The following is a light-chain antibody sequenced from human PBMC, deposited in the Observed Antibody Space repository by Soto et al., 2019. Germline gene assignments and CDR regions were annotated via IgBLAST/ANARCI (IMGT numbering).Light chain of an antibody. J-gene: IGKJ4*01. V-gene: IGKV3-15*01. CDR3: QRYNNWPLT. CDR1: QSVSSN. Sequence: EIVMTQSQDTLSVAPGERVDLGGRASQSVSSNLAWYQQKPGQAPRLLIYDTSTRATGVPARFSGSRSGTEFTLTINSLQSEDFAVYYCQRYNNWPLTFGGGTKVDIK. CDR2: DTS.